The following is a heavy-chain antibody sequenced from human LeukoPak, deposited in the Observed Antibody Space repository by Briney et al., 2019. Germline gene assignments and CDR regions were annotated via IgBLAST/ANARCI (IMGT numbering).Heavy chain of an antibody. V-gene: IGHV3-30*02. CDR1: GFTYCRSE. D-gene: IGHD3-3*01. Sequence: GGSLRLSCGECGFTYCRSEMHWVRQGPGKGLEWVAYIAHHGNNKYYADSVKGRFTISRDNSKGRLYLQMNSLRADDTAVYYCAKDFSISCTDWGQGTLVRVSS. J-gene: IGHJ4*02. CDR2: IAHHGNNK. CDR3: AKDFSISCTD.